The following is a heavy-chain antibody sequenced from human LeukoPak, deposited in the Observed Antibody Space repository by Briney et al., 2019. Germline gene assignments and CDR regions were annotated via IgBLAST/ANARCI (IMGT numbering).Heavy chain of an antibody. CDR2: ISAYNGNT. D-gene: IGHD5-18*01. CDR3: SSIPGGYTYGDDAFDI. Sequence: ASVKLSCKASGYTFTIYGISWVRQAPGQGLEWMGCISAYNGNTNNAQKLQGRVTMTTDTSTSTAYVELSRLRSDDTAVYYCSSIPGGYTYGDDAFDIWGQGTMVTVSS. CDR1: GYTFTIYG. J-gene: IGHJ3*02. V-gene: IGHV1-18*01.